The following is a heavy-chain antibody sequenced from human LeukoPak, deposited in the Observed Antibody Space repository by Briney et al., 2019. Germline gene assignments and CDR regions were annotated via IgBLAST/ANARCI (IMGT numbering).Heavy chain of an antibody. CDR3: ARHGRWVPSGSFLGYYYGMDV. CDR2: IYYSGST. J-gene: IGHJ6*02. V-gene: IGHV4-59*08. D-gene: IGHD1-26*01. Sequence: SETLSLTCTVSGGSISSYYWSWIRQPPGKGLEWIGYIYYSGSTNYNPSLKSRVTISVDTSKNQFSLKLSSVTAADTAVYYCARHGRWVPSGSFLGYYYGMDVWGQGTTVTVSS. CDR1: GGSISSYY.